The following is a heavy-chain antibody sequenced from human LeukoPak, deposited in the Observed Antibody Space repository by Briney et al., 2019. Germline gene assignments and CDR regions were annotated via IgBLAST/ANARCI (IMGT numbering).Heavy chain of an antibody. CDR3: ARVSYYGSGSYWSSDYYYMDV. V-gene: IGHV1-18*01. CDR1: GYTFTSYG. CDR2: ISVYNGDT. D-gene: IGHD3-10*01. Sequence: GASVKVSCKASGYTFTSYGISWVRQAPGQGLEWMGWISVYNGDTNYAQKLRGRVTMTTDTPTSTAYMELRSLSSDDTAVYYCARVSYYGSGSYWSSDYYYMDVWGKGTTVTISS. J-gene: IGHJ6*03.